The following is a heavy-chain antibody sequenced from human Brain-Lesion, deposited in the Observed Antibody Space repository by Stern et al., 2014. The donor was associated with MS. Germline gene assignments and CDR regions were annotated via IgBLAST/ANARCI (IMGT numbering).Heavy chain of an antibody. CDR2: IFNSGST. Sequence: VQLVESGPGLVKPSQTLSLSCTVSGGSISSGGYYWSWIRQPAGKGLEWIGRIFNSGSTSYNPSLKSRVTISITTSKHQFSLRLNSMTAADTAVYYCARGRVVPGFQYYATDVWGQGTTVIVSS. J-gene: IGHJ6*02. CDR1: GGSISSGGYY. D-gene: IGHD2-2*01. CDR3: ARGRVVPGFQYYATDV. V-gene: IGHV4-61*02.